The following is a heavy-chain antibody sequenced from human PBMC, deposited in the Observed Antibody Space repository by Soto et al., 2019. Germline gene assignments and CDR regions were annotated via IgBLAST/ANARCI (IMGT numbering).Heavy chain of an antibody. Sequence: GPSVKVSCKVSGYTLTELSMHWVRQAPGKGLEWMGGFDPEDGETIYAQKFQGRVTMTEDTSTDTAYMELSSLRSEDTAVYYCATAFYDSSGQGAFDIWGQGTMVTVSS. D-gene: IGHD3-22*01. V-gene: IGHV1-24*01. CDR2: FDPEDGET. CDR1: GYTLTELS. CDR3: ATAFYDSSGQGAFDI. J-gene: IGHJ3*02.